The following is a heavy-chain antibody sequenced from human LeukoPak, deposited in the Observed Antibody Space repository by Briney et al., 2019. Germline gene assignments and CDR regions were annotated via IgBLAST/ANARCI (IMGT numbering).Heavy chain of an antibody. D-gene: IGHD3-10*01. V-gene: IGHV3-23*01. CDR1: GFTFSSYA. J-gene: IGHJ6*02. CDR3: AKTFYYGSGMVMDV. Sequence: GGSLRLSCAAYGFTFSSYAMTWVRQAPGKGLEWVSGISNTDGSTYYADSVKGRFTISRDNSKNTLYLQMNSLRAEDTAVYYCAKTFYYGSGMVMDVWGQGTTVTVSS. CDR2: ISNTDGST.